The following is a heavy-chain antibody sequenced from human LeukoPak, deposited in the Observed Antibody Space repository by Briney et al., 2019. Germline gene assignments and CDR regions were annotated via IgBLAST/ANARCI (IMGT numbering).Heavy chain of an antibody. CDR2: IYYSGST. J-gene: IGHJ4*02. CDR3: ARASAARHFDY. V-gene: IGHV4-59*01. CDR1: GGSIGTYY. Sequence: SETLSLTCTVSGGSIGTYYWSWIRQPPGKGLEWIGYIYYSGSTNYNPSLKSRATISVDTSKNQFSLKLSSVTAADTAVYYCARASAARHFDYWGQGTLVTVSS. D-gene: IGHD6-6*01.